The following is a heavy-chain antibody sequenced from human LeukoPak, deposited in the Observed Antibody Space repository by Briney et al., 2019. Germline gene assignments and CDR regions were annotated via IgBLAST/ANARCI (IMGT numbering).Heavy chain of an antibody. CDR3: ARGPYGSGSYRFDY. CDR2: IYSGGSA. J-gene: IGHJ4*02. D-gene: IGHD3-10*01. Sequence: PGGSLRVSCAASGFIVSNNYMNWVRQAPGKGLEWVSVIYSGGSAFYADSVKGRFTISRDNSKNTLYLQMNSLRAEDTAVYYCARGPYGSGSYRFDYWGQGTLVTVSS. CDR1: GFIVSNNY. V-gene: IGHV3-66*02.